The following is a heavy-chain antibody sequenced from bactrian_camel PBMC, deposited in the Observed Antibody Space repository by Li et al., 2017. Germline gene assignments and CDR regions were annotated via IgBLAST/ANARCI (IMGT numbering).Heavy chain of an antibody. Sequence: HVQLVESGGGSVQAGGSLRLSCTASGNMPSFLCMGWFRQVPGKEREGIACFCTGGGATDVPITIAERFTISQDNDKNTLYLQMNSLKPEDSAMYYCAATHPTSQRACLDYNVMDYWGKGTQVTVS. CDR1: GNMPSFLC. V-gene: IGHV3S54*01. J-gene: IGHJ7*01. CDR2: FCTGGGAT. D-gene: IGHD5*01.